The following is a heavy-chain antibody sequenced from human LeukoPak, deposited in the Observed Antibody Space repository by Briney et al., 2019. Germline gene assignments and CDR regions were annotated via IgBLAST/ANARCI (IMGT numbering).Heavy chain of an antibody. CDR3: AELGITMIGGV. Sequence: PGGSLRLSCAASGFTFSSYNMNWVRQAPGKGLEWVSYISSSGSTIYYADSVKGRLTISRDNAKNSLYLQLNSLRPEDTAVYYCAELGITMIGGVWGKGTTVTISS. CDR1: GFTFSSYN. D-gene: IGHD3-10*02. CDR2: ISSSGSTI. V-gene: IGHV3-48*01. J-gene: IGHJ6*04.